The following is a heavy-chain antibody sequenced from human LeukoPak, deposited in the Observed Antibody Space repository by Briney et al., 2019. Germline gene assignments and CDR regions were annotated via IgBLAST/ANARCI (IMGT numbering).Heavy chain of an antibody. CDR2: ISYDGSNK. CDR1: GFTFSSYA. J-gene: IGHJ4*02. CDR3: ARDEGFY. Sequence: PGGSLRLSCAASGFTFSSYAMHWVRQAPGKGLEWVAVISYDGSNKYYADSVKGRFTISRDNSKNTLYLQMNSLRAEDTAVYYFARDEGFYWGQGTLVTVSS. V-gene: IGHV3-30-3*01.